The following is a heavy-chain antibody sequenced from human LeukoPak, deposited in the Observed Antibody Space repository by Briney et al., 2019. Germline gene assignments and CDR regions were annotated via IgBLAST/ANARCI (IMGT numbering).Heavy chain of an antibody. V-gene: IGHV4-39*01. Sequence: SETLSLTCSVSGGSISSSSYYWGWIRQPPGKGLEWIGGIYYGGSTYYSPSLKSRVTISVDTSKNQFSLKLSSVTAADTAVYYCARHDPPYSNFGAFDIWGQGTMVTVSS. J-gene: IGHJ3*02. D-gene: IGHD4-11*01. CDR3: ARHDPPYSNFGAFDI. CDR2: IYYGGST. CDR1: GGSISSSSYY.